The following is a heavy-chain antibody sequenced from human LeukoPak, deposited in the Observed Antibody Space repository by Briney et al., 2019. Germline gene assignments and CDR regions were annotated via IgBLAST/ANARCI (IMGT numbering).Heavy chain of an antibody. V-gene: IGHV3-23*01. CDR2: ISGSGGST. CDR1: GITFSAYA. Sequence: GGSLRLSCEASGITFSAYAMTWVRQTPGKGLEWVSDISGSGGSTHYADSVRGRFTISRDNSKNTLYLQMNSLRVEDTAVYYCARSVRSRFWYFDYWGQGTLVTVSS. CDR3: ARSVRSRFWYFDY. D-gene: IGHD3-3*01. J-gene: IGHJ4*02.